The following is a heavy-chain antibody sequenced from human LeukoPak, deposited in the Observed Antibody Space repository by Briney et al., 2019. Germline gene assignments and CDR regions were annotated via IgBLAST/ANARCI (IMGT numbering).Heavy chain of an antibody. V-gene: IGHV1-69*05. D-gene: IGHD3-9*01. CDR1: GGTFSSYA. Sequence: SVKVSCKASGGTFSSYAISWVRQAPGQGLEWMGRIIPIFGTANYAQKFQGRVTITTDESTSTAYMELSSLISEDTAVYYCARELDDILTGYYVLCDYWGQGTLVTVSS. CDR2: IIPIFGTA. J-gene: IGHJ4*02. CDR3: ARELDDILTGYYVLCDY.